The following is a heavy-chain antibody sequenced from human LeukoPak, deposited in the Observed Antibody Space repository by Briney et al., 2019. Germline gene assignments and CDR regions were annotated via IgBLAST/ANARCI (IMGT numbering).Heavy chain of an antibody. CDR3: AREPADGWPYYYYMDV. CDR2: INPNSGDT. V-gene: IGHV1-2*02. CDR1: GYTFTGYY. J-gene: IGHJ6*03. D-gene: IGHD2-15*01. Sequence: ASVKVSCKASGYTFTGYYMHWVRQAPGQGLEWMGWINPNSGDTNYAQKFQGRVTMTRDTSISTAYMEMSRLRSDDTAVYYCAREPADGWPYYYYMDVWGKGTTVTISS.